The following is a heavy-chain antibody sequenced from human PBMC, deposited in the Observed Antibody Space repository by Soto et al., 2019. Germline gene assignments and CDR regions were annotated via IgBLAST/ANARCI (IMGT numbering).Heavy chain of an antibody. J-gene: IGHJ4*02. D-gene: IGHD2-15*01. CDR2: IYSGGST. CDR1: GFTVSSNY. CDR3: ARGSRIVTLPVPPDY. V-gene: IGHV3-53*02. Sequence: EVQLVETGGGLIQPGGSLRLSCAASGFTVSSNYMSWVRQAPGKGLEWVSVIYSGGSTYYADSVKGRFTISRDNSKNTLYLQMNSLRAEDTAVYYCARGSRIVTLPVPPDYWGQGTLVTVSS.